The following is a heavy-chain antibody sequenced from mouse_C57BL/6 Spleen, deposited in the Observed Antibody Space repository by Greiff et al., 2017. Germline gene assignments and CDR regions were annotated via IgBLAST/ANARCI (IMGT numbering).Heavy chain of an antibody. V-gene: IGHV3-1*01. D-gene: IGHD3-3*01. CDR2: ISYSGST. CDR1: GYSITSGYD. CDR3: ARRGTGFAY. J-gene: IGHJ3*01. Sequence: EVKLVESGPGMVKPSQSLSLTCTVTGYSITSGYDWHWIRHFPGNNLEWMGYISYSGSTNYNPSLKSRISITHDTSKNHFFLKLNSVTTEDTATYYCARRGTGFAYWGQGTLVTVSA.